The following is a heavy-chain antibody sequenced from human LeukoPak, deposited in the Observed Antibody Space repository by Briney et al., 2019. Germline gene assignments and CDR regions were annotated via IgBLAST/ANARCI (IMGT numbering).Heavy chain of an antibody. D-gene: IGHD6-19*01. CDR2: VSSNGAKT. CDR3: ARGYIELAGPQDGMDV. V-gene: IGHV3-23*01. CDR1: GFTFSSYA. J-gene: IGHJ6*02. Sequence: GGSLRLSCAASGFTFSSYAITWVRQAPGKGLEWVSAVSSNGAKTYYADSVKGRFTISRDNYKNMVFLQMSSLRAEDTAVYYCARGYIELAGPQDGMDVWGQGTTVTVSS.